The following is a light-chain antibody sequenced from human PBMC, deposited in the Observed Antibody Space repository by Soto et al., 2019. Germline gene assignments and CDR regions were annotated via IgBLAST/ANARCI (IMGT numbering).Light chain of an antibody. CDR2: GAS. J-gene: IGKJ4*01. CDR1: QSVSSN. V-gene: IGKV3-15*01. CDR3: QQYNNWPPLT. Sequence: DIVMKHSPATLSVSPGERVTLSCRASQSVSSNLAWYQQKPGQAPRLLIYGASTRATGIPARFSGSGSGTEFTLTISSLQSEDFSVYSCQQYNNWPPLTFGGGTKVEIK.